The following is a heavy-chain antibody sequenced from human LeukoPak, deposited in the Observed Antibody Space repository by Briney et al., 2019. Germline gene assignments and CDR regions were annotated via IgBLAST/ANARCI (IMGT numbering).Heavy chain of an antibody. D-gene: IGHD6-13*01. CDR2: ISYDGSNK. CDR1: GFTFSSYG. J-gene: IGHJ4*02. V-gene: IGHV3-30*18. CDR3: AKAYSSSWSARDYFDY. Sequence: GRSLRLSCAASGFTFSSYGMHWARQAPGKGLEWVAVISYDGSNKYYADSVKGRFTISRDNSKNTLYLQMNSLRAEDTAVYYCAKAYSSSWSARDYFDYWGQGTLVTVSS.